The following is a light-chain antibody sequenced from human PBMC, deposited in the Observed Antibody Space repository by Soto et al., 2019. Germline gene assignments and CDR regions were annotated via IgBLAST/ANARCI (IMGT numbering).Light chain of an antibody. CDR2: DAS. V-gene: IGKV1-39*01. J-gene: IGKJ2*01. CDR3: QQSYSTPPGT. Sequence: IRITQSPASLSASVGDRDTITCRASQSISNYLNWYQQKPGKAPNLLIYDASSLQSGVPSRFSGSGSGTDFTLTISSLQPEDFATYYCQQSYSTPPGTLGQGTKVDI. CDR1: QSISNY.